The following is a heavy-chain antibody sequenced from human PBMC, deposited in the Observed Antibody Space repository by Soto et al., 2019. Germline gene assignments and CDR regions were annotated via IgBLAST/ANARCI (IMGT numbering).Heavy chain of an antibody. CDR2: INPNSGGT. Sequence: ASVKVSCKASGYTFTGYYMHWVRQAPGQGLEWMGWINPNSGGTNYAQKFQGRVTMTRDTSISTAYMELSRLRSDDTAAYYCARDRTIFGVVIEFDPWGQGTLVTVSS. CDR3: ARDRTIFGVVIEFDP. CDR1: GYTFTGYY. D-gene: IGHD3-3*01. V-gene: IGHV1-2*02. J-gene: IGHJ5*02.